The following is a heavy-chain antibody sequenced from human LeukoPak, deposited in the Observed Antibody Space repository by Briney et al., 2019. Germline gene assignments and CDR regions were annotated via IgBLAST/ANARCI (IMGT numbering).Heavy chain of an antibody. J-gene: IGHJ6*02. D-gene: IGHD3-9*01. Sequence: GASVKVSCKASGYTFTSYDINWVRQATGQGLEWMGWMNPNSANTGYAQKFQGRVTMTRNTSISTAYMELSSLRSEDTAVYYCARGQGQTYFDWLFQAYCYYGMDVWGQGTTVTVS. V-gene: IGHV1-8*01. CDR1: GYTFTSYD. CDR2: MNPNSANT. CDR3: ARGQGQTYFDWLFQAYCYYGMDV.